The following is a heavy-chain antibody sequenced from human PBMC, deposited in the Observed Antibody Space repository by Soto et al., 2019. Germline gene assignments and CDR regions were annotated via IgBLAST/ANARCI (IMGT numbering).Heavy chain of an antibody. J-gene: IGHJ4*02. V-gene: IGHV4-59*01. CDR2: IYYGGST. D-gene: IGHD2-2*01. CDR3: ATLGRCISSSCFSDHGGY. Sequence: SETLSLTCTVSGDSISTDYWSWIRQSPGKGLEWIGFIYYGGSTNYSPSLKSRVTISVDKSKNQFSLKLSSVTAADTAVYYCATLGRCISSSCFSDHGGYWGQGILVTSPQ. CDR1: GDSISTDY.